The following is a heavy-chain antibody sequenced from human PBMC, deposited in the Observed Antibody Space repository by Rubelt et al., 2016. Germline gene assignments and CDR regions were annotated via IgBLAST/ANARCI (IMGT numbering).Heavy chain of an antibody. D-gene: IGHD3-10*01. Sequence: QVQLVPSGAEVKKPGASVKVSCKASGSTFTSDGSSWGRQAPGHGLEGMGWIRAYNGNTNYAQKVPGRVTMPTDTATSTAYMELRSLRSDGTAVYYCARDPLPVRGVIMTPTHWGQGTLVTVSS. CDR1: GSTFTSDG. J-gene: IGHJ4*02. V-gene: IGHV1-18*01. CDR2: IRAYNGNT. CDR3: ARDPLPVRGVIMTPTH.